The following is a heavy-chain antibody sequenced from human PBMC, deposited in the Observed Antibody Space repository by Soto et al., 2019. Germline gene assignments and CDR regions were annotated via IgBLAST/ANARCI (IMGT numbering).Heavy chain of an antibody. D-gene: IGHD1-1*01. CDR1: GGSISSPSYN. Sequence: QLQQSGPGLLKPSETLSLTCTVSGGSISSPSYNWGWVRQPPGKGPEWIGSFFYGGRTHYSPSLESRLSISVDTARSQVSLILTSVTAAETAVYYCATVASTHFDSWGQGALVVVSS. CDR2: FFYGGRT. CDR3: ATVASTHFDS. J-gene: IGHJ4*02. V-gene: IGHV4-39*01.